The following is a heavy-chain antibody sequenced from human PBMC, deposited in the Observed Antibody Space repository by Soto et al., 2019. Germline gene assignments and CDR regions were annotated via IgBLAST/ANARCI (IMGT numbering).Heavy chain of an antibody. Sequence: GGSLRLSCAASGFTFSTYAMSWVRQAPGKGLEWVSAISGSGSNTYYADSVKGRFTISRDDSKSTLYLQMNSLRAEDTAVYYCARDPSHSYYTLFYYFDYWGQGTLVTVSS. V-gene: IGHV3-23*01. CDR1: GFTFSTYA. D-gene: IGHD1-26*01. CDR2: ISGSGSNT. CDR3: ARDPSHSYYTLFYYFDY. J-gene: IGHJ4*02.